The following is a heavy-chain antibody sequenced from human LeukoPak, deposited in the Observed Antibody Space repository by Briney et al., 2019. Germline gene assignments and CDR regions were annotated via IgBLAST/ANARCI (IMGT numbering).Heavy chain of an antibody. CDR1: GFTFNSYA. Sequence: GGSLRLSCAASGFTFNSYAMHWVRQAPGKGLEWMAVISYDGSNKKYADSVKGRFTISRDNPKNTVYLQMNSLRAEDTAIYYCAKSVVNSGTYIPFDSWGQGTLVTVSS. CDR2: ISYDGSNK. V-gene: IGHV3-30*04. D-gene: IGHD1-26*01. J-gene: IGHJ4*02. CDR3: AKSVVNSGTYIPFDS.